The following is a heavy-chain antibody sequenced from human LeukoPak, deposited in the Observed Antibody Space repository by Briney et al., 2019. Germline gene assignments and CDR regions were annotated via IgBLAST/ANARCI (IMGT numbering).Heavy chain of an antibody. J-gene: IGHJ4*02. D-gene: IGHD3-22*01. V-gene: IGHV5-51*01. Sequence: GESLKISCKGSAYSFTNSWIGWVRQMPGKGLEWMGIINPGDSDTRYSPSFQGQVTISADKSISTAYLQWSSLKASDTAMYYCARRPSSGYLDSWGQGILVTVSS. CDR1: AYSFTNSW. CDR3: ARRPSSGYLDS. CDR2: INPGDSDT.